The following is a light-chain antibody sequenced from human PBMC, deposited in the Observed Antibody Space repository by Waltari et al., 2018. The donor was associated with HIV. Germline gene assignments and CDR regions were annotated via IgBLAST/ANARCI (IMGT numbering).Light chain of an antibody. V-gene: IGLV1-47*02. CDR2: SNT. CDR1: SSHIGRNY. J-gene: IGLJ1*01. Sequence: QSVLTQPPSASGTPGQRVAISCSGRSSHIGRNYVYWYQQVTGAATKLRLNSNTQRQSGVPDRFSCSKSCASASLAISGLRADDEADYYCAAWDDSLKNYVFGTGTRVTVL. CDR3: AAWDDSLKNYV.